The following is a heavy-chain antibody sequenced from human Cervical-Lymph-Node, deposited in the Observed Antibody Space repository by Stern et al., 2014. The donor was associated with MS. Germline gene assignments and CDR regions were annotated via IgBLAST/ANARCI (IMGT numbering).Heavy chain of an antibody. CDR2: IYPGDSET. Sequence: EVQLVQSGAEVKKPGESLKISCKGSGYSFTSYWIAWVRQMPGKGLEWMAMIYPGDSETRYSPSFQGQVTISADKSITTAYLQWRSLKASDTAMYYCARDYSGNPEYFQHWGQGTLVTVSS. V-gene: IGHV5-51*01. D-gene: IGHD4-23*01. CDR3: ARDYSGNPEYFQH. J-gene: IGHJ1*01. CDR1: GYSFTSYW.